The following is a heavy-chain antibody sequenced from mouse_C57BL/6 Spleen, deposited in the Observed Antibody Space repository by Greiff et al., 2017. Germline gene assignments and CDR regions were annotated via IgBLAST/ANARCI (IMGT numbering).Heavy chain of an antibody. CDR1: GYSFTGYN. CDR3: ARGAITTVDPYWYFDG. D-gene: IGHD1-1*01. CDR2: INPNYGTT. J-gene: IGHJ1*03. V-gene: IGHV1-39*01. Sequence: VQLQQSGPELVKPGASVKISCKASGYSFTGYNMNWVKQSTGKSLEWIGVINPNYGTTSYNQKFKGKATLTVDQSSSTAYMQLNSLTSEDSAVYYCARGAITTVDPYWYFDGWGTGTTGTVSS.